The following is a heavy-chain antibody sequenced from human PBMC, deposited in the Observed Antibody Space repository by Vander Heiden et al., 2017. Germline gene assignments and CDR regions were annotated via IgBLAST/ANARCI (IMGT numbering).Heavy chain of an antibody. CDR3: ARDVHRYSNNGVWDY. J-gene: IGHJ4*02. CDR2: VVPIFETP. Sequence: QVLLLQSGAEVKKPGSSVKVSCKASGGSFSSYAISWVRQAPGRGLEWMGGVVPIFETPNYGQKFQGRVSITADESTSTVYLELRSLRSEDTAVYYCARDVHRYSNNGVWDYWGQGTLVTVSS. V-gene: IGHV1-69*01. D-gene: IGHD2-8*01. CDR1: GGSFSSYA.